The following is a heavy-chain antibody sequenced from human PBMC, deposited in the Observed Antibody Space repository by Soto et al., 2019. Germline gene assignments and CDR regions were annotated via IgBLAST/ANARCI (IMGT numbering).Heavy chain of an antibody. Sequence: QDQLVQSGAEVKKPGASVKVSCKASVFTSSGISWVRQAPGPRLEWEGWISTHNGNTIYAQKYKGRVSMTMDTSTTTVYMVLRSLRHGDAAVYLCASEGILGLFDAYDLWGQGTMVTVSS. CDR2: ISTHNGNT. CDR3: ASEGILGLFDAYDL. V-gene: IGHV1-18*04. J-gene: IGHJ3*01. D-gene: IGHD3-10*01. CDR1: VFTSSG.